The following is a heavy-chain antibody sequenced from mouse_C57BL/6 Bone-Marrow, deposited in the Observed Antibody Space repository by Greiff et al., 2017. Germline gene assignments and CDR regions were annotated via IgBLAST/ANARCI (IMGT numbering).Heavy chain of an antibody. CDR1: GYTFTSYW. D-gene: IGHD1-1*01. CDR3: ASSSYYGSSYKFAY. V-gene: IGHV1-74*01. Sequence: VQLQQSGAELVKPGASVKVSCKASGYTFTSYWMHWVKQRPGQGLEWIGRIHPSDSDTNYNQKFKGKATLTVDKSSSTAYMQLSSLTSEDSAVYYCASSSYYGSSYKFAYWGQGTLVTVSA. CDR2: IHPSDSDT. J-gene: IGHJ3*01.